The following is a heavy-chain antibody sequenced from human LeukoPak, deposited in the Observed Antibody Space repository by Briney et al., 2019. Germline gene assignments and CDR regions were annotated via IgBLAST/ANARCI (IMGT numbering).Heavy chain of an antibody. D-gene: IGHD3-10*01. Sequence: SETLSLTCAVYGGSFSGYYWSWIRQPPGKGLEWIGEINHSGSTNYNPSLKSRVTISVDTSKNQFSLKLSSVTAADTAVYYCARQRGSGSSSPDFDYWGQGTLVTVSS. V-gene: IGHV4-34*01. CDR2: INHSGST. CDR3: ARQRGSGSSSPDFDY. J-gene: IGHJ4*02. CDR1: GGSFSGYY.